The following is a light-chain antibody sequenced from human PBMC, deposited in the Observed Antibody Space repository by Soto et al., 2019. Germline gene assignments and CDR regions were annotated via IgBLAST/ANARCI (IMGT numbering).Light chain of an antibody. CDR3: HKYNHAPT. J-gene: IGKJ4*01. V-gene: IGKV1-27*01. CDR2: ATS. Sequence: DIQLTQSPSSLSASVGDRVTITCRASQAISSYLAWNQQQPGKVPELLIYATSTLQSGAPSRFSGSGSTTDFTLTISSLQPEDVATYYCHKYNHAPTFGGGTKVEIK. CDR1: QAISSY.